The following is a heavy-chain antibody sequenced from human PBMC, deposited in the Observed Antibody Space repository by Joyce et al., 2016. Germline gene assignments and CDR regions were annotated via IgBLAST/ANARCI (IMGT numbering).Heavy chain of an antibody. CDR2: IIPMLNMT. Sequence: QVHLVQSGADVKKSGSLVKVSCKASGGSFNKYPVSWGRQAPGQGLAWMGMIIPMLNMTNYAQEFQGRVTSTADKSTTTAYMQLTGLRSDETAVYFCAGTFNYPHHDGMDVWGQGTTVTVSS. CDR1: GGSFNKYP. V-gene: IGHV1-69*02. D-gene: IGHD5-24*01. J-gene: IGHJ6*02. CDR3: AGTFNYPHHDGMDV.